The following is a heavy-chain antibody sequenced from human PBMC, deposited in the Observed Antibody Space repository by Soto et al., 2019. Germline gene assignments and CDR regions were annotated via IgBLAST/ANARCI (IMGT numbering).Heavy chain of an antibody. J-gene: IGHJ4*02. CDR3: AIDLSSVTLIYYGRRYSFDY. V-gene: IGHV1-18*04. CDR1: GYSFTSYW. D-gene: IGHD3-10*01. CDR2: ISAYNGNT. Sequence: PGESLKISCKGSGYSFTSYWISWVRQAPGQGLEWMGWISAYNGNTNYAQKLQGRVTMTTDTSTSTAYMELRSLRSDDTAVYYCAIDLSSVTLIYYGRRYSFDYWGQGTLVTVSS.